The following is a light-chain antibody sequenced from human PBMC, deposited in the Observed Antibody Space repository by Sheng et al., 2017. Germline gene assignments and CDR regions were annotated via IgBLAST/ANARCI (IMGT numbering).Light chain of an antibody. CDR1: SSDVGGYNY. CDR2: DVS. CDR3: ASYTHSATNV. Sequence: QSALTQPASVSGSPGQSITISCTGTSSDVGGYNYVSWYQQHPGKAPKLMIYDVSNRPSGVSDRFSGSKSGNTASLTISGLQAEDEGDYYCASYTHSATNVFGTGTTVTVL. V-gene: IGLV2-14*03. J-gene: IGLJ1*01.